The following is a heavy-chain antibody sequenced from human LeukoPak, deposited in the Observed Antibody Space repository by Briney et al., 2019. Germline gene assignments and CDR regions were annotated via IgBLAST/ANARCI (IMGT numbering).Heavy chain of an antibody. D-gene: IGHD6-19*01. V-gene: IGHV4-34*01. CDR3: ARGKSIAVAGDFDI. CDR2: INHSGST. J-gene: IGHJ3*02. Sequence: SETLSLPCAGSGGSFIGYYWSWIRQPPGKGLEGIGEINHSGSTNYNPSLQSRVTISVDTSKNQFSLKLSSVTAADTAVYYCARGKSIAVAGDFDIWGQGTMVTVSS. CDR1: GGSFIGYY.